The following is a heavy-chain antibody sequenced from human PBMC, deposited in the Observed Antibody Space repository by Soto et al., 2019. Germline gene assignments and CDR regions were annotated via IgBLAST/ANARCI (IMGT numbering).Heavy chain of an antibody. V-gene: IGHV3-30-3*01. Sequence: QVQLVESGGGVVQPGRSLRLSCAASGFTFSSYAMHWVRQAPGKGLEWVAVISSDGSNEYYAGSVKGRFTISRDNSKNTLSLQMNSLRAEDTAVYYCARFKGCSGGSCYPYFDYWGQGTLVTVSS. CDR2: ISSDGSNE. J-gene: IGHJ4*02. CDR1: GFTFSSYA. D-gene: IGHD2-15*01. CDR3: ARFKGCSGGSCYPYFDY.